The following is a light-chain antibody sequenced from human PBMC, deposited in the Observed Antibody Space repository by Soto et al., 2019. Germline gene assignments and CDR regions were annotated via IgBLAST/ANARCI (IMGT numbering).Light chain of an antibody. V-gene: IGLV1-44*01. Sequence: QSVLTQPPSASGTPGQRVTISCSGSSSNIGGNTVNWYQQLPRTAPKLLIYSHNQRPSGVPDRFSGSRSGTSASLAISGVQFEDEADYYCVARDGSLNGDWVFGGGTKVTVL. J-gene: IGLJ3*02. CDR2: SHN. CDR3: VARDGSLNGDWV. CDR1: SSNIGGNT.